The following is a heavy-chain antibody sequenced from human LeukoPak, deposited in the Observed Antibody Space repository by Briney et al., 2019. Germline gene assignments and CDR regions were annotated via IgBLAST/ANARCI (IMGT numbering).Heavy chain of an antibody. V-gene: IGHV4-39*07. D-gene: IGHD6-13*01. CDR1: GGSISSSSYY. Sequence: SETPSLTCTVSGGSISSSSYYWGWIRQPPGKGLEWIGSIYYSGSTYYNPSLKSRVTISVDTSKNQFSLRLSSMTAADTAVYYCARGAAATYWGQGTLVTVSS. J-gene: IGHJ4*02. CDR3: ARGAAATY. CDR2: IYYSGST.